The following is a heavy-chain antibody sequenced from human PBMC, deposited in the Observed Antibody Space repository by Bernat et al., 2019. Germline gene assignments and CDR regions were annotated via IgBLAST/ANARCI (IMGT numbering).Heavy chain of an antibody. CDR1: GYSFSDHV. CDR3: TRPSGGGQIGTGDQ. V-gene: IGHV3-49*04. Sequence: EVQLVESGGGLVQPGRSLRLSCIASGYSFSDHVVNWVRQAPGKGLEWVGFIRHKAYGGTTDYAASVNGRFTISRDDFASIAYLQMDNLKSEDTAVYYCTRPSGGGQIGTGDQWGQGTLVTVSS. J-gene: IGHJ4*02. D-gene: IGHD3-16*01. CDR2: IRHKAYGGTT.